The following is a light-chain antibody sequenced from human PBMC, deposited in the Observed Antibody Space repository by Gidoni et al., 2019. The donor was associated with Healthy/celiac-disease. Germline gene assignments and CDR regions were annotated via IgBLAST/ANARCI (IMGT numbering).Light chain of an antibody. Sequence: IVMTQSPATLSESPEERATLSCRARQSVSRNLAVYQQKPGQAPRLLISGASSRATGIPARFSGSGSGTEFTLTTISLQSEDFAVYYCQQQNNWSRTFGQGTKVEIK. J-gene: IGKJ1*01. CDR1: QSVSRN. CDR2: GAS. CDR3: QQQNNWSRT. V-gene: IGKV3-15*01.